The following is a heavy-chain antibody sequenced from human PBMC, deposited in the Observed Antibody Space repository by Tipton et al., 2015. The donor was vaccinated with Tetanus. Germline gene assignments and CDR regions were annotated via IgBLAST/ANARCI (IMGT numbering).Heavy chain of an antibody. J-gene: IGHJ4*02. CDR1: GYSFTSHW. CDR3: ARMYSTSSPFDH. V-gene: IGHV5-51*01. D-gene: IGHD6-6*01. CDR2: IFPDDSDT. Sequence: QLVQSGADVKKPGESLKISCKASGYSFTSHWIGWVRQMPGKGLEWMGMIFPDDSDTRYSPSFQGHVTFSVDKSTSTVYLQWSSLKASDTAMYFYARMYSTSSPFDHWGQGTLVTVAS.